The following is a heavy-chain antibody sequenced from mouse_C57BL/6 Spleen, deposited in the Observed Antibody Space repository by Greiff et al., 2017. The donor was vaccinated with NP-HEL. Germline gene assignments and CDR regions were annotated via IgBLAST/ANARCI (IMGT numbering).Heavy chain of an antibody. CDR1: GFTFSSYG. V-gene: IGHV5-6*02. J-gene: IGHJ4*01. Sequence: EVKLMESGGDLVKPGGSLKLSCAASGFTFSSYGMSWVRQTPDKRLEWVATISSGGSYTYYPDSVKGRFTISRDNAKNTLYLQMSSLKSEDTAMYYCARRGYYSNYYAMDYWGQGTSVTVSS. CDR2: ISSGGSYT. CDR3: ARRGYYSNYYAMDY. D-gene: IGHD2-5*01.